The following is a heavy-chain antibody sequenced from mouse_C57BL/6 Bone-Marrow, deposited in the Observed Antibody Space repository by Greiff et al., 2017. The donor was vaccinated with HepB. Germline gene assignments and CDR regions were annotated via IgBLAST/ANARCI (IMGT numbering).Heavy chain of an antibody. V-gene: IGHV1-43*01. J-gene: IGHJ4*01. CDR1: GYSFTGYY. D-gene: IGHD3-3*01. CDR2: INPSTGGT. CDR3: VGNYYAMDY. Sequence: VQLKQSGPELVKPGASVKISCKASGYSFTGYYMHWVKQSSEKSLEWIGEINPSTGGTSYNQKFKGKATLTVDKSSSTAYMQLKSLTSEDSAVYYCVGNYYAMDYWGQGTSGTVSS.